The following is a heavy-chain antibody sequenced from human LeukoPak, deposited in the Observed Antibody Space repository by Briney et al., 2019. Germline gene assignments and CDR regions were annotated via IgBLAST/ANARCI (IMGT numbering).Heavy chain of an antibody. V-gene: IGHV1-18*01. CDR3: ARTVSCSSTSCYLSDY. Sequence: GASVKLSCKASGYTFTSYGISWVRQAPGQGLEWMGWISAYNGNTNYAQKLQGRVTMTTDTSTSTAYMELRSLRSDDTAGYYCARTVSCSSTSCYLSDYWGQGTLVTVSS. D-gene: IGHD2-2*01. CDR1: GYTFTSYG. J-gene: IGHJ4*02. CDR2: ISAYNGNT.